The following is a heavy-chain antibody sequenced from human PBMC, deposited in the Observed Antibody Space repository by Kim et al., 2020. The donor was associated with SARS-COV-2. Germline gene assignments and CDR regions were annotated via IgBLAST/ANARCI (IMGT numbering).Heavy chain of an antibody. V-gene: IGHV3-23*01. CDR3: AKGIVHS. J-gene: IGHJ4*02. CDR1: GFTFNTYT. Sequence: GGSLRLSCAASGFTFNTYTMTWVRQSPGKGLEWVSSVSGSRAGTTYYADSVKGRFTISRDNSKNTVYLQMNSLRVEDTAVYYCAKGIVHSWGQGTLVTVSS. D-gene: IGHD1-26*01. CDR2: VSGSRAGTT.